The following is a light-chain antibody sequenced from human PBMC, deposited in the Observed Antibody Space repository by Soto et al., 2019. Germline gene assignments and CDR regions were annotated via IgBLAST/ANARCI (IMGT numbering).Light chain of an antibody. J-gene: IGLJ2*01. CDR1: SSDVGGYNY. CDR3: ISNTSSGTRV. Sequence: QSVLTQPASVSGSPGQSITISCTGTSSDVGGYNYVSWYQQHPGKAPKLMFYDVSNRPSGVSNRFSGSKSGNTAALTISGLHAEDEADYNCISNTSSGTRVFGGGTK. CDR2: DVS. V-gene: IGLV2-14*01.